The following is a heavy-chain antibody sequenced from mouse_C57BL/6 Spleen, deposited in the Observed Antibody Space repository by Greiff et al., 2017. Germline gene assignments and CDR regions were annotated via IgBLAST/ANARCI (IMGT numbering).Heavy chain of an antibody. J-gene: IGHJ2*01. Sequence: QVQLKQSGAELVRPGTSVKVSCKASGYAFTNYLIEWVKQRPGQGLEWIGVINPGSGGTNYNEKFKGKATLTADKSSSTAYMQLSSLTSEDSAVYFCARSSSYHFDYWGQGTTLTVSS. CDR1: GYAFTNYL. V-gene: IGHV1-54*01. CDR2: INPGSGGT. D-gene: IGHD1-1*01. CDR3: ARSSSYHFDY.